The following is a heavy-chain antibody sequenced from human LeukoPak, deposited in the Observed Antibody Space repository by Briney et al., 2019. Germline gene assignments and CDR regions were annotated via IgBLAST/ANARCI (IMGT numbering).Heavy chain of an antibody. J-gene: IGHJ5*02. CDR1: GGSISSSSYY. Sequence: SETLSLTCTVSGGSISSSSYYWGWIRQPPGKGLEWIGSIYYSGSTYYNPSLKSRVTISVDTSKNQFSLKLSSVTAADTAVYYCARMVGSGWYLDWFDPWGQGTLVTVSP. D-gene: IGHD6-19*01. V-gene: IGHV4-39*01. CDR3: ARMVGSGWYLDWFDP. CDR2: IYYSGST.